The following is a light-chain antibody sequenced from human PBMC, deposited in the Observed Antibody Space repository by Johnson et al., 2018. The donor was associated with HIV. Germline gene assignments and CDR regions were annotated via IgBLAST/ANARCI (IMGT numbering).Light chain of an antibody. CDR2: DNN. V-gene: IGLV1-51*01. Sequence: QPVLTQPPSVSAAPGQTVTISCSGSSSNVGSSFVSWYRQVPGTAPKLLIYDNNRRPSGIPDRFSGSKSGTSATLGITGLQTGDEADYYCGTWDSSLSAGNVFGTGTKVTVL. CDR3: GTWDSSLSAGNV. J-gene: IGLJ1*01. CDR1: SSNVGSSF.